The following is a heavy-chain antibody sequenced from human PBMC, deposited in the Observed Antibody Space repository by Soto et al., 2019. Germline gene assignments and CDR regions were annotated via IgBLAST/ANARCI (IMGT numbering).Heavy chain of an antibody. CDR2: INPSGGST. CDR3: AARRPSGSGNYYYYGMDV. D-gene: IGHD6-25*01. V-gene: IGHV1-46*01. Sequence: ASVKSCKASGYTFTSYYMHWVRQAPGQGLEWMGIINPSGGSTSYAQKFQGRVTMTRDTSTSTVYMELSSLRSEDTAVYYCAARRPSGSGNYYYYGMDVWGQGTTVTVSS. J-gene: IGHJ6*02. CDR1: GYTFTSYY.